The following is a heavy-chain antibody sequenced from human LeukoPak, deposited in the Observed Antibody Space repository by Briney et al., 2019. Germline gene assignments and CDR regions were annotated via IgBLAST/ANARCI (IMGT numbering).Heavy chain of an antibody. D-gene: IGHD3-10*01. CDR3: AQVRTITMVRGVVDP. V-gene: IGHV4-59*01. CDR1: GGSISRYY. J-gene: IGHJ5*02. Sequence: PSETLSLTCTVSGGSISRYYWNWLRQPPGKGLEWIAYIYYSGNTNYNPSLKSRVTISVDTSKNQFSLKLSSVTAADTAVYYCAQVRTITMVRGVVDPWGQGTLVTVSS. CDR2: IYYSGNT.